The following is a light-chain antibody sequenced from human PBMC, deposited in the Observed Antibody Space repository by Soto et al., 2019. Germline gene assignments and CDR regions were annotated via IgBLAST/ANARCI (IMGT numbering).Light chain of an antibody. CDR2: EVS. J-gene: IGLJ2*01. Sequence: QSALTQPPSASGSPGQSVTISCIGTSSDVGGYNYVSWYQQHPGKAPKLMIYEVSKRPSGVPDRFSGSKSGNTASLTVSGLQDEEKADYNYSLNAASNNLGVIGGGTKLTVL. V-gene: IGLV2-8*01. CDR3: SLNAASNNLGV. CDR1: SSDVGGYNY.